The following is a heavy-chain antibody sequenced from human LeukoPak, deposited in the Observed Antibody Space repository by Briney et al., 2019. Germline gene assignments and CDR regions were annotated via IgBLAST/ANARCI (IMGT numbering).Heavy chain of an antibody. V-gene: IGHV3-23*01. CDR1: GFTFSSYA. Sequence: GGSLRLSCAASGFTFSSYAMSWVRQAPGKGLEWVSAISGSGGSTYYADSVKGRFTISRDNSKNTVCLQMNSLRVEDTAVYYCAKGEFDSGWKFDYWGQGTRVTVSS. J-gene: IGHJ4*02. CDR2: ISGSGGST. D-gene: IGHD5-12*01. CDR3: AKGEFDSGWKFDY.